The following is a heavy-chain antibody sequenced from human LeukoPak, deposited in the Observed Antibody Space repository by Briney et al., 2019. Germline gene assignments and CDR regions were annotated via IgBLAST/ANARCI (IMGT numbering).Heavy chain of an antibody. V-gene: IGHV1-8*01. D-gene: IGHD4-11*01. J-gene: IGHJ4*02. CDR3: ARDLRVMLATVTTMEGDY. CDR2: MNPNSGNT. Sequence: AASVKVSCKASGYTFTSYDINWVRQATGQGLEWMGWMNPNSGNTGYAQKFQGRVTMTRNTSISTAYMELSSLRSEDTAVYYCARDLRVMLATVTTMEGDYWGQGTLVTVSS. CDR1: GYTFTSYD.